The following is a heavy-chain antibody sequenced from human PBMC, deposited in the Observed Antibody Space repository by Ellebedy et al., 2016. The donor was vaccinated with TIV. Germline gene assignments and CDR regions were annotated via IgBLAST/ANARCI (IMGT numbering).Heavy chain of an antibody. D-gene: IGHD3-22*01. CDR1: GFTFSTST. CDR3: ARGRGYYPFDY. V-gene: IGHV1-58*01. Sequence: AASVKVSCKTSGFTFSTSTVQWVRQARGQGLEWRGWINVGGATNYAQKFHERVTITTEMATSTAYLDLSRPRSEDTAVYYCARGRGYYPFDYWGQGTLVTVSS. J-gene: IGHJ4*02. CDR2: INVGGAT.